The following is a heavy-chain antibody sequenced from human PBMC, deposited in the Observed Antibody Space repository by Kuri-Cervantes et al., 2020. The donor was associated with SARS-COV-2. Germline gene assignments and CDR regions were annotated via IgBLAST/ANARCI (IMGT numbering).Heavy chain of an antibody. Sequence: LRLSCTVSGGSISSYYWSWIRQPPGKGLEWIGSIYYSGSIYYNPSLKSRVTISVDTSKNQFSLKLSSVTAADTAVYYCAKSRGYSYGYQTRYYYYMDVWGKGTTVTVSS. CDR1: GGSISSYY. V-gene: IGHV4-59*05. CDR3: AKSRGYSYGYQTRYYYYMDV. CDR2: IYYSGSI. J-gene: IGHJ6*03. D-gene: IGHD5-18*01.